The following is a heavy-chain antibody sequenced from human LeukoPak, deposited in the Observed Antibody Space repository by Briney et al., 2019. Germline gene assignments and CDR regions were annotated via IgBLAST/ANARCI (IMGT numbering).Heavy chain of an antibody. CDR2: IFHSGDT. Sequence: SETLSLTCAVSGYSIRTGYYWGWIRQSPGKGLEWIGSIFHSGDTYYNPSLKSRATISVDTAKNEFSLKLSSVTAADTAVYYCARDPYDSSGYYYHWFDPWGQGTLVTVSS. J-gene: IGHJ5*02. CDR3: ARDPYDSSGYYYHWFDP. D-gene: IGHD3-22*01. CDR1: GYSIRTGYY. V-gene: IGHV4-38-2*02.